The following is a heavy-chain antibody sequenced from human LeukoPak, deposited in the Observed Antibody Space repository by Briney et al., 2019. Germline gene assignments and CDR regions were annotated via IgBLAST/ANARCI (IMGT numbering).Heavy chain of an antibody. Sequence: GGSVKVSCKASGYTFTSYGISWVRQAPGQGLEWMGWISAYNGNTNYAQKLQGRVTMTTDTSTSTAYMELRSLRSDDTAVYYCARASYLGIAAPTPHYYYMDVWGKGTTVTISS. CDR3: ARASYLGIAAPTPHYYYMDV. CDR1: GYTFTSYG. V-gene: IGHV1-18*01. J-gene: IGHJ6*03. D-gene: IGHD6-13*01. CDR2: ISAYNGNT.